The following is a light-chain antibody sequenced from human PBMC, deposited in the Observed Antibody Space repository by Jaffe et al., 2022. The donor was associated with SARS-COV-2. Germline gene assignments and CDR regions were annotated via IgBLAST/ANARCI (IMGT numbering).Light chain of an antibody. Sequence: DIQMTQSPSSLSASVGDRVTITCRASQSISTYLIWYQQKPGKAPKLLIYSASGLQSGVPSRFSGSGSGSDFTLTISSLQPEDIATYYCQQSYTTLYTFGQGTKLEI. J-gene: IGKJ2*01. CDR3: QQSYTTLYT. CDR2: SAS. V-gene: IGKV1-39*01. CDR1: QSISTY.